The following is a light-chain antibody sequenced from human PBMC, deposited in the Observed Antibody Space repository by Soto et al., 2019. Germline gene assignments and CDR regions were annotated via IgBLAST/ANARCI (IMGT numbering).Light chain of an antibody. J-gene: IGKJ1*01. Sequence: AIQMTQSPSSLSASVGDRVTITCRASQGIRNDLGWYQQKPGKAPKLLIYGASSLQSGVPSRFSGSGSGTDFTLTINSLQPEDVATYYCLQDYYFPWTFGQGTQVEI. CDR1: QGIRND. V-gene: IGKV1-6*01. CDR2: GAS. CDR3: LQDYYFPWT.